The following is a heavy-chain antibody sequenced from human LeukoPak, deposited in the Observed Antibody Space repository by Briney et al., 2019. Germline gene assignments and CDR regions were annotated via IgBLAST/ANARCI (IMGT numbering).Heavy chain of an antibody. CDR1: GFTFSNYG. CDR3: AKEKVPISMPAWYFDL. Sequence: GGSLRLSCAASGFTFSNYGMHWVRQTPGKGLEWVTVIAHDGSVQYYTDSVKGRFTISRDDSKNTLYLQMNSLRAEDTAIYYCAKEKVPISMPAWYFDLWGRGTLVTVSS. V-gene: IGHV3-30*18. CDR2: IAHDGSVQ. J-gene: IGHJ2*01. D-gene: IGHD2/OR15-2a*01.